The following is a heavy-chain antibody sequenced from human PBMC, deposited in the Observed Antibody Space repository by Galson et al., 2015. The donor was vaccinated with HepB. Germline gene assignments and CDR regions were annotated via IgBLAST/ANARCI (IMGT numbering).Heavy chain of an antibody. V-gene: IGHV7-4-1*02. J-gene: IGHJ3*02. CDR1: GYTFTSYA. Sequence: SVKVSCKASGYTFTSYAMNWVRQAPGQGLEWMGWINTNTGNPTYAQGFTGRFVFSLDTSVSTAYLQISSLKAEDTAVYYCARDRYFDWTILFDHAFDIWGQGTMVTVPS. CDR3: ARDRYFDWTILFDHAFDI. D-gene: IGHD3-9*01. CDR2: INTNTGNP.